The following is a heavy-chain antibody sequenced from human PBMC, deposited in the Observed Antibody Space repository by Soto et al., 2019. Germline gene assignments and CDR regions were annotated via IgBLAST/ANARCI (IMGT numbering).Heavy chain of an antibody. D-gene: IGHD3-3*01. CDR1: GYALTELS. V-gene: IGHV1-24*01. CDR2: FDPEDGET. CDR3: ATSGGVSSPNVYYYYYMDV. J-gene: IGHJ6*03. Sequence: QVQLVQSGAEVKKPGASVKVSCKVSGYALTELSMHWVRQAPGKGLEWMGGFDPEDGETIYAQKFQGRVTMTEDTYTDTAYMELSSLRSEDTAVYYCATSGGVSSPNVYYYYYMDVWGKGTTVTVSS.